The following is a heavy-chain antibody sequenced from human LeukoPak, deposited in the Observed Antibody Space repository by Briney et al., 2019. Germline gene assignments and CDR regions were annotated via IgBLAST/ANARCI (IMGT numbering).Heavy chain of an antibody. CDR1: GFTFTRSA. CDR3: AADSTPLVRGVIIAFGY. J-gene: IGHJ4*02. Sequence: GASVKVSCKASGFTFTRSAVQWVRQARGQRLEWIGWIIVDSGETQSAQKLQGRVAITRDMSTNTAYMELSSLRSEDTAVYYCAADSTPLVRGVIIAFGYWGQGTQVTVSS. D-gene: IGHD3-10*01. V-gene: IGHV1-58*01. CDR2: IIVDSGET.